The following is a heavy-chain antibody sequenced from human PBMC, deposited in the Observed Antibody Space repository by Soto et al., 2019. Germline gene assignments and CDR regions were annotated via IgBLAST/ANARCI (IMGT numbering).Heavy chain of an antibody. V-gene: IGHV3-48*02. D-gene: IGHD2-2*01. CDR3: ARDHPFPVVPSPNYYYSGY. Sequence: GGSLRLSCEASGFTFSSYSMNWVRQAPGKGLEWVSYISSGSTTTYYADSVKGRFTISRDNAKNSLFLQMNSLRDDDTAVYYCARDHPFPVVPSPNYYYSGYWGPGTLVTVSS. J-gene: IGHJ4*02. CDR1: GFTFSSYS. CDR2: ISSGSTTT.